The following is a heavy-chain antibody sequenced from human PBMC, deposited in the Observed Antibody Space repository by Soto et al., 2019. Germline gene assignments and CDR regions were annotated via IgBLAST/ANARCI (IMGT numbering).Heavy chain of an antibody. V-gene: IGHV4-4*02. Sequence: SETLSLTCAVSSGSISSSNWWSWVRQPPGKGLEWIGEIYHSGSTNYNPSLKSRVTISVDKSKNQFSLKLSSVTAADTAVYYCARGPGSGIYYYYYYMXVWGKGTTVTVSS. CDR1: SGSISSSNW. D-gene: IGHD3-10*01. J-gene: IGHJ6*03. CDR2: IYHSGST. CDR3: ARGPGSGIYYYYYYMXV.